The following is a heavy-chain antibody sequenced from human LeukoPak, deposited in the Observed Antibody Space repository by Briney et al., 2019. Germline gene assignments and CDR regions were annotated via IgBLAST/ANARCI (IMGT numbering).Heavy chain of an antibody. CDR3: AKDPYYYESSGYPPFDY. Sequence: PGGSLRLSCAASGFTFSSYDMHWVRQATGKGLEWVSAIGTAGDTYYPGSVKGRFTISRENAKNSLYLQMNSLRAGDTAVYYCAKDPYYYESSGYPPFDYWGQGTLVTVSS. D-gene: IGHD3-22*01. V-gene: IGHV3-13*01. CDR2: IGTAGDT. J-gene: IGHJ4*02. CDR1: GFTFSSYD.